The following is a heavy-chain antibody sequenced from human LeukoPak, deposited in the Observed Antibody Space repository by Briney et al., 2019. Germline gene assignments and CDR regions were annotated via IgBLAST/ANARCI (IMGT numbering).Heavy chain of an antibody. J-gene: IGHJ4*02. V-gene: IGHV4-34*01. Sequence: KPSETLSLTCAVYGVSFSGYYWSWIRQPPGKGLEWIGEINHSGSTNYNPSLKSRVTISVDTSKNQFSLKLSSVTAADTAVYYCARGRYYGSRSLDYWGQGTLVTVSS. CDR2: INHSGST. CDR1: GVSFSGYY. D-gene: IGHD3-10*01. CDR3: ARGRYYGSRSLDY.